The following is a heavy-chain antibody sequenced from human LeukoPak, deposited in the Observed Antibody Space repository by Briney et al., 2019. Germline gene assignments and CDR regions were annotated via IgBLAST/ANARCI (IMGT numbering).Heavy chain of an antibody. CDR1: GFTFSSYS. V-gene: IGHV3-21*04. J-gene: IGHJ3*02. CDR3: AKDLSGTMGAFDI. CDR2: ISSSSSYV. D-gene: IGHD4/OR15-4a*01. Sequence: GGSLRLSCAASGFTFSSYSMNWVRQAPGKGLEWVSSISSSSSYVYYADSVEGRFTISRDNAKNSLYLQMNSLRAEDTALYYCAKDLSGTMGAFDIWGQGTMVTVSS.